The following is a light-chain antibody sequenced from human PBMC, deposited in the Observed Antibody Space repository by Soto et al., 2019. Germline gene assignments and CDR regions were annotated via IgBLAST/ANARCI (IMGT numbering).Light chain of an antibody. Sequence: QSALTQPPSASGSPGQSVTIFCTGTSSDVGNYNSVSWYQQHPGKAPKLVIFEVSKRPSGVPHRFSGSKSANTASLTVSGLQPEDETDYYYSSYSGGNDLVFGGGTKLTVL. J-gene: IGLJ3*02. V-gene: IGLV2-8*01. CDR1: SSDVGNYNS. CDR3: SSYSGGNDLV. CDR2: EVS.